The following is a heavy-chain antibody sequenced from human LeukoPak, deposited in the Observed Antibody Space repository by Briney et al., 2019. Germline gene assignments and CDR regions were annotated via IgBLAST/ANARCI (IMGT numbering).Heavy chain of an antibody. CDR3: ARGLMVYATDYYYYYMDV. CDR2: IIPIFGTA. J-gene: IGHJ6*03. V-gene: IGHV1-69*13. D-gene: IGHD2-8*01. Sequence: SVKVSCKASGGTFSSYAIGWVRQAPGQGLEWMGGIIPIFGTANYAQKFQGRVTITADESTSTAYMELSSLRSEDTAVYYCARGLMVYATDYYYYYMDVWGKGTTVTVSS. CDR1: GGTFSSYA.